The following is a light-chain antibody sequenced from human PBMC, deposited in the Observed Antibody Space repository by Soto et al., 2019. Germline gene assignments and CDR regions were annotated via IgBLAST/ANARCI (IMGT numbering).Light chain of an antibody. CDR1: QSISVY. V-gene: IGKV1-5*01. CDR2: GGS. CDR3: HQYATSSPT. Sequence: DIQMTQSPSTLSASVGDRVTITCRASQSISVYLAWYQQRPREAPKLLIYGGSGLESGVPSRFSGSGSGTEFTLTISSLQPTDFATYYCHQYATSSPTFGQGTKLEI. J-gene: IGKJ2*01.